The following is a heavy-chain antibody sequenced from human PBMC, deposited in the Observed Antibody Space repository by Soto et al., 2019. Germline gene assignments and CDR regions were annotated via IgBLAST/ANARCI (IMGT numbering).Heavy chain of an antibody. CDR1: GFTFDDYG. J-gene: IGHJ1*01. CDR3: ARGETILAY. Sequence: EVRLVESGGGVVRPGGSLRLSCAVSGFTFDDYGMSWVRQVPGKGLEWVCGSNSNEWSSRYADSVKGRFTISRDNAKTSLYLQMNGLRAEDTAFYYCARGETILAYWGQGTLVTVSS. D-gene: IGHD3-3*01. CDR2: SNSNEWSS. V-gene: IGHV3-20*04.